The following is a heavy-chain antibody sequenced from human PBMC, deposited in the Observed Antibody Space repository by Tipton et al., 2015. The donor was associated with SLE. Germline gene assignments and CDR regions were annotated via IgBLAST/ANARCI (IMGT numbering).Heavy chain of an antibody. D-gene: IGHD6-13*01. CDR3: ADEFTNSWRFDY. V-gene: IGHV4-34*01. J-gene: IGHJ4*02. Sequence: TLSLTCAVYGGSFHGYYWSWIRQPPGKGLEWIGEINHSGTTNYNPSLKSRVTISVDTSKNQSSLKLTSVTAADTALYYCADEFTNSWRFDYWGQGTLVTVSS. CDR2: INHSGTT. CDR1: GGSFHGYY.